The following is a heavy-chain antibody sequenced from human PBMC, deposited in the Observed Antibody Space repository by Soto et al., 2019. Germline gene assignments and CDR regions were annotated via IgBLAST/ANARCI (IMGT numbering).Heavy chain of an antibody. D-gene: IGHD6-19*01. Sequence: EVQLLESGGGLVQPGESLRLSCEAAGFTFSSYAMSWVRQAPGKGLEWVSGISGSGSRTYYADSVKGRFTISRDNPKNTLYLQMNSLRAEDTAVYYCAKRDSSGWTPRADYWGQGTLVTVSS. CDR2: ISGSGSRT. CDR3: AKRDSSGWTPRADY. V-gene: IGHV3-23*01. CDR1: GFTFSSYA. J-gene: IGHJ4*02.